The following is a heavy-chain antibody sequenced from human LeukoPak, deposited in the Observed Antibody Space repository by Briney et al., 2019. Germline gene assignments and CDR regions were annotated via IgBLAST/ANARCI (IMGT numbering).Heavy chain of an antibody. D-gene: IGHD2-21*01. V-gene: IGHV3-33*01. CDR1: GFTFSSYG. Sequence: GGSLRLSCAASGFTFSSYGMHWVRQAPGKGLEWVAIIWNDGSNEYYADSVKGRFTISRDNSKNTLYLQMNSLRAEDTAVYYCARALWPYYFDYWGQGILVTVSS. CDR3: ARALWPYYFDY. CDR2: IWNDGSNE. J-gene: IGHJ4*02.